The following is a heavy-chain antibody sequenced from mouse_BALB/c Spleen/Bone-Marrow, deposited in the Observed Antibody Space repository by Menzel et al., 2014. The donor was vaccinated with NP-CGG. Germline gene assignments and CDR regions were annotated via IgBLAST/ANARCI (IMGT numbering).Heavy chain of an antibody. Sequence: EVHLQQSGPELERPGASVKISCKASGYSFTGYNMNWVKQSNGKSLEWIGNIDPSYGGTTYNQKFKGKATLTVDKSSSTAYMQLKSLSSEDSAVYYCARGHDGYRTWFSYWGQATLVTVSA. CDR3: ARGHDGYRTWFSY. V-gene: IGHV1-39*01. CDR2: IDPSYGGT. CDR1: GYSFTGYN. D-gene: IGHD2-3*01. J-gene: IGHJ3*01.